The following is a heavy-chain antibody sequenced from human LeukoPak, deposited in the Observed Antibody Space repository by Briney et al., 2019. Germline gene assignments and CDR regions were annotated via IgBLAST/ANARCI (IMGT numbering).Heavy chain of an antibody. D-gene: IGHD6-6*01. CDR3: ARRAARVYYYYMDV. CDR1: GGSISSSSYY. Sequence: SETLSLTCTVSGGSISSSSYYWGWIRQPPGKGLEWIGSIYYSASTYYTPSLKSRVTISVDTSKNQFSLKLSSVTAADTAVYYCARRAARVYYYYMDVWGKGTTVTVSS. J-gene: IGHJ6*03. CDR2: IYYSAST. V-gene: IGHV4-39*01.